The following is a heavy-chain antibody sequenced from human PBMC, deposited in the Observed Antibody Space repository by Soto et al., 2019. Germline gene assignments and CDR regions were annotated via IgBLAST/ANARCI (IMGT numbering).Heavy chain of an antibody. V-gene: IGHV4-39*01. D-gene: IGHD3-10*02. CDR2: IFYNGST. Sequence: PVKGLEWIGSIFYNGSTYYNPSRQSRVTISVDTSKNQFSLKLTSVTAADTAVYYCVFFFQAEDGIRDVRSVSAFLLNRSSDL. J-gene: IGHJ2*01. CDR3: VFFFQAEDGIRDVRSVSAFLLNRSSDL.